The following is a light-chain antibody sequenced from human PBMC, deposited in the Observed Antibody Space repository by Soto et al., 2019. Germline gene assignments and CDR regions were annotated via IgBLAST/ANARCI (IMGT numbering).Light chain of an antibody. J-gene: IGKJ3*01. CDR2: GAS. V-gene: IGKV3-15*01. CDR1: QTVDFN. CDR3: QQYDTWPLT. Sequence: EIVMTQSPATLSVSPGERGTLSCRASQTVDFNLAWYQQKPGQVPRLLIYGASTRITGIPARFSGSGSGTEFTLTISSLRSEDFAVYYCQQYDTWPLTFGPGTKVDIK.